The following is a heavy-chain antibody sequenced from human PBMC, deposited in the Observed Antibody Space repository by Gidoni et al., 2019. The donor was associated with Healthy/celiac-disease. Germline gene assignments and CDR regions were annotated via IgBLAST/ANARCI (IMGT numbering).Heavy chain of an antibody. V-gene: IGHV5-51*01. J-gene: IGHJ6*03. Sequence: EVQLVQSGAEVKKPGESLKISCKGSGYSFTSYWIGWVRQMPGKGLEWMGIIYPGDSDTRYSPSFQGQVTISADKSISTAYLQWSSLKASDTAMYYCARHPRGYSSNYYYYYMDVWGKGTTVTVSS. CDR3: ARHPRGYSSNYYYYYMDV. D-gene: IGHD6-13*01. CDR2: IYPGDSDT. CDR1: GYSFTSYW.